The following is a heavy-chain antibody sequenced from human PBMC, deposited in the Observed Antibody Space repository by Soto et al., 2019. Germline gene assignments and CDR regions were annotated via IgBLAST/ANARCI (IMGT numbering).Heavy chain of an antibody. J-gene: IGHJ4*02. V-gene: IGHV3-9*01. CDR1: GFTFDDYA. Sequence: SLRLSCAASGFTFDDYAMHWVRQAAGKGMEWVSGISWNSGSIGYADSVKGRFTISRDNAKDSLYLQMNSLRAEDTALYYCAKDLYGGNSEGFDYWGQGTLVTVSS. CDR2: ISWNSGSI. D-gene: IGHD2-21*02. CDR3: AKDLYGGNSEGFDY.